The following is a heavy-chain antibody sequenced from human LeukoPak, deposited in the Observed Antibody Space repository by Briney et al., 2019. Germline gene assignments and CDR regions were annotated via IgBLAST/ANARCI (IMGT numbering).Heavy chain of an antibody. J-gene: IGHJ6*02. CDR2: ISWSSGSR. CDR3: AKDVSTGGVAPDYFYGMDV. CDR1: GFTFDDYG. D-gene: IGHD3-16*01. V-gene: IGHV3-9*01. Sequence: GRSLRLSCAVSGFTFDDYGMHWVRQAPGKDLEWVSGISWSSGSRGYADSVKGRFTISRDNAKNSLYLQMNSLRPEDTALYYCAKDVSTGGVAPDYFYGMDVWGQGTTVTVS.